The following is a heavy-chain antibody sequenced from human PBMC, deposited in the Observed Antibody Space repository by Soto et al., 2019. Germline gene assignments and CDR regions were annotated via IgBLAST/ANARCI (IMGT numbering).Heavy chain of an antibody. CDR2: IVVGSGNT. CDR1: GFTFTSSA. Sequence: SVKVSWKASGFTFTSSAVQWVRQARGQRLEWIGWIVVGSGNTNYAQKFQERVTITRDMSTSTAYMELSSLRSEDTAVYYCAAFPYYYDSSGYSASDYWGQGTLVTVSS. J-gene: IGHJ4*02. D-gene: IGHD3-22*01. V-gene: IGHV1-58*01. CDR3: AAFPYYYDSSGYSASDY.